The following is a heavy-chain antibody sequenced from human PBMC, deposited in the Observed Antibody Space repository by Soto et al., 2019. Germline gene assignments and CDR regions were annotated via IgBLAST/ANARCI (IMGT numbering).Heavy chain of an antibody. V-gene: IGHV3-33*01. Sequence: GESLKISCAASGFTFSSYGMHWVRQAPGKGLEWVAVIWYDGSNKYYADSVKGRFTISRDNSKNTLYLQMNSLRAEDTAVYYCARNNLSGYSSGWSLDYWGQGTLVTVSS. J-gene: IGHJ4*02. CDR1: GFTFSSYG. CDR3: ARNNLSGYSSGWSLDY. D-gene: IGHD6-19*01. CDR2: IWYDGSNK.